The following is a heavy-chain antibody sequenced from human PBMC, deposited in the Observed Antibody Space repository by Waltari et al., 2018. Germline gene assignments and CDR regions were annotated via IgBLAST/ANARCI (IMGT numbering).Heavy chain of an antibody. CDR2: IWYDGSNK. D-gene: IGHD6-13*01. CDR3: AKDLPGDSSSWGLDY. V-gene: IGHV3-30*18. Sequence: QVQLVESGGGVVQPGRSLRLSCAASGFTFSSYGMHWVRQAPGKGLEGGAVIWYDGSNKYYADSGKGRFTISRDNSKNTLYLKMNSLRAEDTAMYYCAKDLPGDSSSWGLDYWGQGTLVTVSS. J-gene: IGHJ4*02. CDR1: GFTFSSYG.